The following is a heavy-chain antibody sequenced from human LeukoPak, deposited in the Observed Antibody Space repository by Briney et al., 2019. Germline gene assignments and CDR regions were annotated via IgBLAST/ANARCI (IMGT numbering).Heavy chain of an antibody. D-gene: IGHD4-17*01. V-gene: IGHV4-34*01. Sequence: KSSETLSLTCAVYGGSFSGYYWSWIRQPPGKGLEWIGEINHSGSTNYNPSLKSRVTISVDTSKSQFSLKLSSVTAADTAVYYCARVTHGYGVDYWGQGTLVTVSS. CDR2: INHSGST. CDR1: GGSFSGYY. J-gene: IGHJ4*02. CDR3: ARVTHGYGVDY.